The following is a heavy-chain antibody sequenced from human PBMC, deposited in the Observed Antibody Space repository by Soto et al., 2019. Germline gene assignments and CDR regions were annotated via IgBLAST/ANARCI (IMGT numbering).Heavy chain of an antibody. J-gene: IGHJ4*02. CDR1: GFTFSTYA. V-gene: IGHV3-23*01. Sequence: EVELLESGGGLVQPEGSLRLSCAASGFTFSTYAMGWVRQAPGKGLEWVSVVSSGGGTHYADSVKGRFTVSRDNSKNTLSLQMNSLRADDTAVYYCAKRRGAGCHFGYWGQGALVTVSS. CDR2: VSSGGGT. CDR3: AKRRGAGCHFGY. D-gene: IGHD2-15*01.